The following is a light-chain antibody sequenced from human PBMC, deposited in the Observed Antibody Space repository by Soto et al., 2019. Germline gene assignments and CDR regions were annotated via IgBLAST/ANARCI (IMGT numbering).Light chain of an antibody. Sequence: QSVLTQPPSVSAAPGQRVTISCSGSNSNMRIPFVSWYQHLPGTAPKLLIFENSVRPSGIPDRFSASKSGTSATLDISGLETGDEADYYCGAWDSLRGLFVFGSGTKVTDL. CDR2: ENS. J-gene: IGLJ1*01. V-gene: IGLV1-51*02. CDR1: NSNMRIPF. CDR3: GAWDSLRGLFV.